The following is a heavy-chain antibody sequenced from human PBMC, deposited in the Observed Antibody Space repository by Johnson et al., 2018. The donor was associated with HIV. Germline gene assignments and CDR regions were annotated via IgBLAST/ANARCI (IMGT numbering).Heavy chain of an antibody. CDR2: ISWNSGSI. CDR1: GFTFDDYA. V-gene: IGHV3-9*01. CDR3: ARDDDVKAFDI. D-gene: IGHD1-1*01. J-gene: IGHJ3*02. Sequence: LLVESGGGLVQPGRSLRLSCAASGFTFDDYAMHWVRQAPGKGLEWVSGISWNSGSIGYADSVKGRFTISRDNAKNSLYLQMNSLRAEDTAVYYCARDDDVKAFDIWGQGTMVTVSS.